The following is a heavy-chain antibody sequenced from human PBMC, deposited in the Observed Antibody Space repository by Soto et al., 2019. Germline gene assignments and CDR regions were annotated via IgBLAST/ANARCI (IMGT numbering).Heavy chain of an antibody. D-gene: IGHD1-1*01. V-gene: IGHV4-34*01. J-gene: IGHJ6*03. CDR2: INHSGST. CDR1: GGSFSGYY. CDR3: AREVQYYYYYYYMDV. Sequence: SETLSLTCAVYGGSFSGYYWSWIRQPPGKGLEWIGEINHSGSTNYNPSLKSRVTISVDTSKNQFSLKLSSVTAADTAVYYCAREVQYYYYYYYMDVWGKGTTVTVSS.